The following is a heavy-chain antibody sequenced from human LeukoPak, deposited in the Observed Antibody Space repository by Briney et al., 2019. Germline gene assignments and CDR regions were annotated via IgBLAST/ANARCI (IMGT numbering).Heavy chain of an antibody. CDR1: GFTFSIYG. J-gene: IGHJ4*02. CDR3: AKALSGSPPKPFDY. CDR2: IRYDGSDK. Sequence: GESLKISCVASGFTFSIYGMHWVRQAPGKGLEWVAFIRYDGSDKYYAESVKGRFTISRDNSKNTLYLLMNSLRAEDTAVYYCAKALSGSPPKPFDYWGQGTLVTVSS. V-gene: IGHV3-30*02. D-gene: IGHD1-26*01.